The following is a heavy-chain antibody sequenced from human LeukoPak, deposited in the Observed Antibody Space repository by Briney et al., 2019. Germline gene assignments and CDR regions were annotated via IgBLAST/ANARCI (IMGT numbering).Heavy chain of an antibody. D-gene: IGHD1-26*01. CDR2: IIPIFGTA. Sequence: SVKVSCKASGGTFSSYAISWVRQAPGQGLEWMGGIIPIFGTANYAQKFQGRVTITADESTSTAYMELSSLRSEDTAVYYCARAQWEIMRGLPYYYYYMDVWGKGTTVTVSS. V-gene: IGHV1-69*13. J-gene: IGHJ6*03. CDR3: ARAQWEIMRGLPYYYYYMDV. CDR1: GGTFSSYA.